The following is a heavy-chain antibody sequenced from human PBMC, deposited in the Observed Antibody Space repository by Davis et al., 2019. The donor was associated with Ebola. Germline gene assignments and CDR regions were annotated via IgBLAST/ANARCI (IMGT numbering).Heavy chain of an antibody. Sequence: ASVKVSCKPVGYSFTTYGLSWVRQAPGQGLEWVGWIGVYNGKTDYAKKFKGRVDMTADFSTNTVYMELRSLRSDDTAVYYGARVGDPRFHAMDVWGKGTTVTVSP. CDR3: ARVGDPRFHAMDV. J-gene: IGHJ6*04. V-gene: IGHV1-18*01. D-gene: IGHD2-21*01. CDR1: GYSFTTYG. CDR2: IGVYNGKT.